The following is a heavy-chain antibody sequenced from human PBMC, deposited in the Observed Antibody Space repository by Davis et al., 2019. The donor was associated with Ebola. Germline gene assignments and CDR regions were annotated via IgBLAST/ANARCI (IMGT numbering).Heavy chain of an antibody. Sequence: AASVKVSCKASAYTSTRYGISWVRHVPGQGPEWMALISAYNGNTNYAQNLQGRVTMTKDTSTSTAYMEVRSLRYDDTAVYYCARAVTMVLPSGWFDPWGQGTLVTVSS. CDR2: ISAYNGNT. CDR1: AYTSTRYG. CDR3: ARAVTMVLPSGWFDP. D-gene: IGHD3-10*01. V-gene: IGHV1-18*01. J-gene: IGHJ5*02.